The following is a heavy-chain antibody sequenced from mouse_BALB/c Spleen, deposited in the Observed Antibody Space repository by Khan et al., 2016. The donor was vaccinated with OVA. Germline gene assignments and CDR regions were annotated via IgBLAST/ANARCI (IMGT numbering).Heavy chain of an antibody. Sequence: QVQLQQSGAELAKPGASMKMSCKASGYTFTTYWMHWVKQRPGQGLEWIGYIDPTTGYTEYNQKFKDRATLTTDKSSSTAYMQLSSVTSEESAVYYCARRGVSGIFAYGGPFTLVTVSA. V-gene: IGHV1-7*01. CDR3: ARRGVSGIFAY. D-gene: IGHD1-1*02. J-gene: IGHJ3*01. CDR1: GYTFTTYW. CDR2: IDPTTGYT.